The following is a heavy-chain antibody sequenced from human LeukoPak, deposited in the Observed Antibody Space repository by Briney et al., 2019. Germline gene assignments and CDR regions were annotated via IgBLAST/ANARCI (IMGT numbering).Heavy chain of an antibody. CDR2: ISSSSSYI. CDR1: GFTFSSYS. Sequence: PGGSLRLSCAASGFTFSSYSMNWVRQAPGKGLEWVSSISSSSSYIYYADSVKGRFTISRDNAKNSLYLQMNSLRDEDTAVYYCARGGYCSSTSCYPSWFDPWGQGTLVTVSS. CDR3: ARGGYCSSTSCYPSWFDP. D-gene: IGHD2-2*01. V-gene: IGHV3-21*01. J-gene: IGHJ5*02.